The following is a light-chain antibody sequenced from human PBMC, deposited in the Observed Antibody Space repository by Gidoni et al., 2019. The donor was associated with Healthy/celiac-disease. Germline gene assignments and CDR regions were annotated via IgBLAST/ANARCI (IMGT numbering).Light chain of an antibody. CDR3: QQYDNLPYS. Sequence: DIQMTQPPSSLSASVGDRVTITCQASQDISNYLHWYQQKPGKATKLLIYDASNLETGVPSRFSGSGYGTDFTFTISSLQPEDIATYYCQQYDNLPYSFGQWTKLEIK. CDR2: DAS. V-gene: IGKV1-33*01. J-gene: IGKJ2*03. CDR1: QDISNY.